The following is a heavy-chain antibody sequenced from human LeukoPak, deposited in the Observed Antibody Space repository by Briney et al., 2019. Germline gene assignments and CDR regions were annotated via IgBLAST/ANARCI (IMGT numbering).Heavy chain of an antibody. V-gene: IGHV1-2*02. Sequence: ASVKVSCKASGYTFTGYYMHWVRQAPGQGLEWMGWINPNSGGTNYAQKFQGRVTMTRDTSISTAYMELSRLRSDDTAVYYCAKVSRGYRRGGTCYYYYGLDVWGQGTTVTVSS. CDR2: INPNSGGT. J-gene: IGHJ6*02. D-gene: IGHD2-15*01. CDR3: AKVSRGYRRGGTCYYYYGLDV. CDR1: GYTFTGYY.